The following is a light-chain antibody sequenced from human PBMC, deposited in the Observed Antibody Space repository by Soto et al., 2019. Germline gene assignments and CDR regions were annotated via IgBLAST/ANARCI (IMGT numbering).Light chain of an antibody. Sequence: QSALTQPASVSGSPGQSITISCTGTSSDVGSYNLVSWYQQHPGKAPKLMIYEGSKRPSGVSNRFSGSKSGNTASLTISGLQAEDEADYYLWFFAGSRTWVFGGGTKLTVL. V-gene: IGLV2-23*01. J-gene: IGLJ3*02. CDR3: WFFAGSRTWV. CDR1: SSDVGSYNL. CDR2: EGS.